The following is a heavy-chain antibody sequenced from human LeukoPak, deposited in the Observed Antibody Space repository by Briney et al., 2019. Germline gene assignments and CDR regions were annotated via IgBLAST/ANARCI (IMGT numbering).Heavy chain of an antibody. CDR1: GYTFTTYA. Sequence: ASVKVSCKASGYTFTTYAIAWVRQAPGQGLEWIGIINPSGGSTNYAQKFQGRVTMTWDTSTSTVYMELSSLRSEDTAVYYCAREKESGRYPRFDYWGQGTLVTVSS. D-gene: IGHD1-26*01. V-gene: IGHV1-46*01. CDR2: INPSGGST. CDR3: AREKESGRYPRFDY. J-gene: IGHJ4*02.